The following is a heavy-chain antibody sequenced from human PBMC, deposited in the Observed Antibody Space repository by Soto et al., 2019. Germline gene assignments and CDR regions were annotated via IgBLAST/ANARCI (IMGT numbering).Heavy chain of an antibody. CDR2: IYHSGST. V-gene: IGHV4-30-2*01. CDR1: GGSISSGGYS. D-gene: IGHD1-26*01. Sequence: PSETLSLTCAVSGGSISSGGYSWSWIRQPPGKGLEWIGYIYHSGSTYYNPSLKSRVTISVDRSKNQFSLKLSSVTAADTAVYYCARDRVGATSAFDIWGQGTMVTVSS. CDR3: ARDRVGATSAFDI. J-gene: IGHJ3*02.